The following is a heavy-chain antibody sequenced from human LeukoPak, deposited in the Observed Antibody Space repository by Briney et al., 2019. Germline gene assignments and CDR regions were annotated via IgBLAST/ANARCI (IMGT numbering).Heavy chain of an antibody. J-gene: IGHJ4*02. Sequence: SDTLSLPCAVYGGSFRGYYWSGIRQPPAKGLGWIGEINHSGSTNYNPSLKSRVTISVDTSKTQFSLKLSSVTAADTAVYYCARRSIAAAGTGRGFDYWGQGTLVTVSS. D-gene: IGHD6-13*01. V-gene: IGHV4-34*01. CDR1: GGSFRGYY. CDR3: ARRSIAAAGTGRGFDY. CDR2: INHSGST.